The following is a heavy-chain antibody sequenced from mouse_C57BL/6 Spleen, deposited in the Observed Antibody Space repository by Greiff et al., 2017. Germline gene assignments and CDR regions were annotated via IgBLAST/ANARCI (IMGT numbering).Heavy chain of an antibody. J-gene: IGHJ2*01. Sequence: VQLQQSGAELVRPGASVKLSCKASGYTFTDYYINWVKQRPGQGLEWIARIYPGSGNTYYNEKFKGKATLSAAKSSSTAYMQLSSLTSEDSAVYVCARRSYFDYWGHNATLTDSS. CDR2: IYPGSGNT. CDR1: GYTFTDYY. V-gene: IGHV1-76*01. CDR3: ARRSYFDY.